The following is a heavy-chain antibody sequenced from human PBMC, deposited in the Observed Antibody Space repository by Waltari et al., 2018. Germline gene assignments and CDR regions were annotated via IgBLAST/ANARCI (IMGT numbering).Heavy chain of an antibody. V-gene: IGHV4-39*01. D-gene: IGHD2-8*01. Sequence: QLQLQGSGPGQVNPSETLSLTSTVSGDSISSSSYYWGWIRQPPGKGLEWIGSIYYSGSTYYNPSLKSRLSISVDTPKNQFSLKLSSVTAADAAIYYCARLRSNMTPFDPWGQGTLVTVSS. CDR1: GDSISSSSYY. CDR3: ARLRSNMTPFDP. J-gene: IGHJ5*02. CDR2: IYYSGST.